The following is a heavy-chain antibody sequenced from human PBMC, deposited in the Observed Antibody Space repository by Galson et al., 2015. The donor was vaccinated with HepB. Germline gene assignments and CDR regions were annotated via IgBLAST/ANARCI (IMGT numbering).Heavy chain of an antibody. CDR3: VRGYSFFLFDY. CDR2: IGTCEHSR. Sequence: SLRLSCAASGFTFSTYSMHWVRQAPGKGLEYISSIGTCEHSRYYADSVKGRFTISRDNSKNTVYLQLNSLRLEDTAVYYCVRGYSFFLFDYWGQGTLVTVSS. J-gene: IGHJ4*02. D-gene: IGHD5-18*01. V-gene: IGHV3-64D*06. CDR1: GFTFSTYS.